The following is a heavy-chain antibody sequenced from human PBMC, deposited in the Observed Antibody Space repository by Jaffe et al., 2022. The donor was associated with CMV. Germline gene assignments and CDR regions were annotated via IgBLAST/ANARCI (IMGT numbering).Heavy chain of an antibody. D-gene: IGHD5-12*01. Sequence: EVQLVESGGGLVKPGGSLRLSCAASGFTFSSYSMNWVRQAPGKGLEWVSSISSSSSYIYYADSVKGRFTISRDNAKNSLYLQMNSLRAEDTAVYYCARDGEVASWYYFDYWGQGTLVTVSS. CDR3: ARDGEVASWYYFDY. V-gene: IGHV3-21*01. J-gene: IGHJ4*02. CDR1: GFTFSSYS. CDR2: ISSSSSYI.